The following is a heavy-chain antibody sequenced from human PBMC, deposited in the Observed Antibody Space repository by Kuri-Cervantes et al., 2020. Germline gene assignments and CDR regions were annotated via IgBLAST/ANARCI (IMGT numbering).Heavy chain of an antibody. CDR3: ARDNAVEMYSSSWYTFDY. CDR1: GFTFSSYG. D-gene: IGHD6-13*01. J-gene: IGHJ4*02. V-gene: IGHV3-30*03. CDR2: ISYDGSNK. Sequence: GESLKISCAASGFTFSSYGMHWVRQAPGKGLEWVAVISYDGSNKYYADSVKGRFTISRDNSKNTLYLQMNSLRAEDTAVYYCARDNAVEMYSSSWYTFDYWGQGTLVTVSS.